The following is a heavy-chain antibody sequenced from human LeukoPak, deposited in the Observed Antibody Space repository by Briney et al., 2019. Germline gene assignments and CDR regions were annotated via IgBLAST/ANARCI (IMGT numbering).Heavy chain of an antibody. D-gene: IGHD3-22*01. CDR2: IYSGGST. V-gene: IGHV3-53*01. J-gene: IGHJ6*03. CDR3: ARGRDLYDSSGYYSETTTYYYYYMDV. Sequence: GGSLRLSGAASGFTVSSNYMSWVRQAPGKGLEWVSVIYSGGSTYYADSVKGRFTISRDNSKNTLYLQMNSLRAEDTAVYYCARGRDLYDSSGYYSETTTYYYYYMDVWGKGTTVTVSS. CDR1: GFTVSSNY.